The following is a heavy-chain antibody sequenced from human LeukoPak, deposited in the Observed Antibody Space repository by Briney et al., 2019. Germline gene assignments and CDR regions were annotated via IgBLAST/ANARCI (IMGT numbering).Heavy chain of an antibody. J-gene: IGHJ3*02. CDR3: ARARTRYSGSYGGAFDI. D-gene: IGHD1-26*01. CDR1: GFTFSSYG. CDR2: VSYDGSNN. V-gene: IGHV3-30*03. Sequence: GGSLRLSCAASGFTFSSYGMHWVRQAPGKGLEWVAIVSYDGSNNYYADSVKGRFTISRDNSKNTLYLQMNSLRAEDTAVYYCARARTRYSGSYGGAFDIWGQGTMVTVSS.